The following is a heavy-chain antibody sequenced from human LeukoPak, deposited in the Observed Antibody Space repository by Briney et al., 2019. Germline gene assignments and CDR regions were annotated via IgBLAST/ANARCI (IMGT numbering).Heavy chain of an antibody. D-gene: IGHD3-22*01. V-gene: IGHV3-48*01. CDR2: ISSSSSTI. Sequence: TGGSLRLSCAASGFTFSSYSMNWVRQAPGKGLEWVSYISSSSSTIYYADSVKGRFTISRDNAKNSLYLQMNSLRAEDTAVYYCARDVNPYDSSGYFAFDIWGQGTMVTVSS. J-gene: IGHJ3*02. CDR1: GFTFSSYS. CDR3: ARDVNPYDSSGYFAFDI.